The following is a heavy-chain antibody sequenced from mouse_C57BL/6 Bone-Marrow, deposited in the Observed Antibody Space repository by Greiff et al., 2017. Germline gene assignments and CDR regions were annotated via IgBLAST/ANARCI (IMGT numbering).Heavy chain of an antibody. CDR1: GFNIKDDY. V-gene: IGHV14-4*01. CDR3: TTDAMDY. CDR2: IDPENGDT. J-gene: IGHJ4*01. Sequence: VQLKESGAELVRPGASVKLSCTASGFNIKDDYMHWVQQRPEKGLEWIGWIDPENGDTEYASKFQGKATITADTSSNTAYLQLSSLTSEDTAVYCCTTDAMDYWGQGTSVTVSA.